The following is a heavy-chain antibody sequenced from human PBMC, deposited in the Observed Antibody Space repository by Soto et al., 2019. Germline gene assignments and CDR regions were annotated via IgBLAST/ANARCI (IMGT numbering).Heavy chain of an antibody. V-gene: IGHV3-23*01. CDR3: AKDYTDGDHGVDAFYI. CDR2: ISGSGGST. CDR1: GFTFSSYA. J-gene: IGHJ3*02. Sequence: EVQLLESGGGLVQPGGSLRLSCAASGFTFSSYAMSWVRQAPGKGLEWVSAISGSGGSTYYADSVKGRFTISRDNSKNTLDLQMNSLRAEDTAVYYCAKDYTDGDHGVDAFYIWGQGTMVTVSS. D-gene: IGHD4-17*01.